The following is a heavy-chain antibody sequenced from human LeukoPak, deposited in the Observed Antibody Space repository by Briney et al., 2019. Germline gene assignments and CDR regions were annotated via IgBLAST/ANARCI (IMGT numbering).Heavy chain of an antibody. D-gene: IGHD3-22*01. Sequence: SETLSLTCTVSGDSISSGDYHWSWIRQPAGKGLEWIGRIASSGSTNYNPSLKSRVTISVDTSKNQLSLKLSDATAADTAMYFCARGPYSYDSSGAFDIWGQGTMVTVSS. J-gene: IGHJ3*02. V-gene: IGHV4-61*02. CDR1: GDSISSGDYH. CDR2: IASSGST. CDR3: ARGPYSYDSSGAFDI.